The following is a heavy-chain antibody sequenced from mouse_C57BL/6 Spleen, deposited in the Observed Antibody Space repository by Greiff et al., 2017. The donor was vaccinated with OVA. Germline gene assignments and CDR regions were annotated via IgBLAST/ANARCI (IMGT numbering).Heavy chain of an antibody. Sequence: DVQLQESGAELVKPGASVKLSCTASGFNIKDYYMHWVKQRTEQGLEWIGRIDPEDGDTKYAPKFQGKATITADTSSNTAYLQLSSLTSEDAAGDCCGRNWAGAWFAYWGQGTLVTVSA. V-gene: IGHV14-2*01. CDR1: GFNIKDYY. D-gene: IGHD4-1*01. CDR3: GRNWAGAWFAY. J-gene: IGHJ3*01. CDR2: IDPEDGDT.